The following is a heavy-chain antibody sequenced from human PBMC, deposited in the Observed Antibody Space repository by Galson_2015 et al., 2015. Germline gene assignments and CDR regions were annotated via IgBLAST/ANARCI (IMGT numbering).Heavy chain of an antibody. CDR1: GGSISSYY. Sequence: SETLSLTCTVSGGSISSYYWSWIRQPPGKGLEWLGYIYYSGSTNYNPSLKSRVTISVDTSKNQFSLKLSSVTAADTAVYYCARGGAYYDSSGYPILYYWGQGTLVTVSS. J-gene: IGHJ4*02. CDR2: IYYSGST. D-gene: IGHD3-22*01. CDR3: ARGGAYYDSSGYPILYY. V-gene: IGHV4-59*01.